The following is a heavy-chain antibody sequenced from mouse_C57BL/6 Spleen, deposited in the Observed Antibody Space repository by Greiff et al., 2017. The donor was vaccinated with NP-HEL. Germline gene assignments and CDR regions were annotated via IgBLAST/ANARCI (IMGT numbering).Heavy chain of an antibody. J-gene: IGHJ2*01. D-gene: IGHD1-1*01. CDR2: ISSGSSTL. Sequence: EVKLMESGGGLVKPGGSLKLSCAASGFTFSDYGMHWVRQAPEKGLEWVAYISSGSSTLYYADTVKGRFTISRDNAKNTLFLQMTSLMSEDTAMYYCARRYYGSSDYFDYWGQGTTLTVSS. V-gene: IGHV5-17*01. CDR1: GFTFSDYG. CDR3: ARRYYGSSDYFDY.